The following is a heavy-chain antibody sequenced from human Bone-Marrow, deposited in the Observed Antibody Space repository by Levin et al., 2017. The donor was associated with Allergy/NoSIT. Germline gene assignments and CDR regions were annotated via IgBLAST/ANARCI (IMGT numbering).Heavy chain of an antibody. Sequence: GGSLRLSCVASGFTFGTYWMSWVRQDPGKGLEWVANLNQDGTKEYYVSSMKGRFTVSRDNAKNSLYLQMNSLRVEDTAVYYCARGTYSSGWYPDTFDIWGQGTMVTVSS. CDR1: GFTFGTYW. CDR3: ARGTYSSGWYPDTFDI. D-gene: IGHD6-19*01. V-gene: IGHV3-7*04. J-gene: IGHJ3*02. CDR2: LNQDGTKE.